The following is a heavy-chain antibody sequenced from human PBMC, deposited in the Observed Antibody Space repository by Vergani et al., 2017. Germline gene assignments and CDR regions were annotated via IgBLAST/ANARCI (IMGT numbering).Heavy chain of an antibody. J-gene: IGHJ6*02. CDR1: GGSINTVAYY. Sequence: QVQLQESGPRLVRPSQTLSLTCTVSGGSINTVAYYWSWIRQPAGKGLEWIGRVYTSGMTNYNPSLKSRVTILVDRSKSQLSLKLTSVTAGDTAVYFCARELSYYYGSGSDDYNPYYYEGMDVWGPGTTVTVSS. CDR3: ARELSYYYGSGSDDYNPYYYEGMDV. CDR2: VYTSGMT. D-gene: IGHD3-10*01. V-gene: IGHV4-61*02.